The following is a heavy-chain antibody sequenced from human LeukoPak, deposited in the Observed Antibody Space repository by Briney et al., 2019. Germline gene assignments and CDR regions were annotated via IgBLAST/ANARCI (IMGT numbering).Heavy chain of an antibody. CDR3: ARGVDVVNFGF. Sequence: SQTLSLTCTVSGGSMSSGNYYWSWIRQPAGKGLEWIGRIYTSGSTNYNPSLKSRVTMSVDTSKNQFSLKLSSVTAADTAVYYCARGVDVVNFGFWGQGTLVTVSS. CDR1: GGSMSSGNYY. J-gene: IGHJ4*02. D-gene: IGHD2-15*01. CDR2: IYTSGST. V-gene: IGHV4-61*02.